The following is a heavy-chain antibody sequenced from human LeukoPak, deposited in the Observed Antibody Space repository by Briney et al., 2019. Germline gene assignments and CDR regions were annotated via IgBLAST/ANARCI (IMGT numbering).Heavy chain of an antibody. D-gene: IGHD5/OR15-5a*01. Sequence: PGGSLRLSCAASGFTFSSYEMNWVRQAPGKGLEWVSYISSSGSTIYYADSVKGRFTISRDNSKNTLYLQMNSLRAEDTAVYYCAKHYVIRPSTNHWFDPWGQGTLVTVSS. CDR2: ISSSGSTI. V-gene: IGHV3-48*03. CDR1: GFTFSSYE. J-gene: IGHJ5*02. CDR3: AKHYVIRPSTNHWFDP.